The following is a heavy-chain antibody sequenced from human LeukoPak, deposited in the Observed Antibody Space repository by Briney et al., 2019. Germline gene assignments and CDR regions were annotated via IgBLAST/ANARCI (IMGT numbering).Heavy chain of an antibody. CDR1: GYTFTSYA. CDR2: ISSYNGNT. V-gene: IGHV1-18*01. Sequence: GASVKVSCKASGYTFTSYAITWVRQAPGQGLEWMGWISSYNGNTNYAQKLQGRVTMTTETSTSTAYMELRGLRSDDTAVYYCARVTLSEIVVFDIWGQGTMVTVSS. J-gene: IGHJ3*02. CDR3: ARVTLSEIVVFDI. D-gene: IGHD2-15*01.